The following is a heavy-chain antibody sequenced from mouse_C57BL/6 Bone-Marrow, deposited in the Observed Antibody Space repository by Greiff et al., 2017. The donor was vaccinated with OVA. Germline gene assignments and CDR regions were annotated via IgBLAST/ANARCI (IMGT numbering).Heavy chain of an antibody. CDR1: GYTFTSYW. D-gene: IGHD1-1*01. J-gene: IGHJ1*03. CDR2: IDPSDSYT. Sequence: LQQPGAELVRPGTSVKLSCKASGYTFTSYWMHWVKQRPGQGLEWIGVIDPSDSYTNYNQKFKGKATLTVDTSSSTAYMQLSSLTSEDSAVYYCAREGDYYGSLWYFDVWGTGTTVTVSS. CDR3: AREGDYYGSLWYFDV. V-gene: IGHV1-59*01.